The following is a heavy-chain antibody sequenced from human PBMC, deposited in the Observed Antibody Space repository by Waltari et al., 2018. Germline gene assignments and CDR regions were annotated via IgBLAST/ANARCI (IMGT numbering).Heavy chain of an antibody. D-gene: IGHD6-13*01. CDR3: AKDWGSSSSFDY. V-gene: IGHV3-23*01. CDR2: SSGSGGST. J-gene: IGHJ4*02. CDR1: GFTFSSYA. Sequence: EVQLLESGGGLVQPGGSLRLSCAASGFTFSSYAMSWVRQAPGKGVEGVSASSGSGGSTYYADAVKGRFTISRDNSKNTLYLQMNSLRAEDTAVYYCAKDWGSSSSFDYWGQGTLVTVSS.